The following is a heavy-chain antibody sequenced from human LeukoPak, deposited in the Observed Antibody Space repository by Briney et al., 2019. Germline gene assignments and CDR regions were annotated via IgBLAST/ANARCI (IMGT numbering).Heavy chain of an antibody. Sequence: SETLSLTCAVYGGSFSGYYWSWIRQPPGKGLEWIGEINHRGSTNYSPSLKSRVTVSLDTSKNQFSLKLSSVTAADTAVYYCARAPGAALDWGQGTLVTVSS. CDR3: ARAPGAALD. J-gene: IGHJ4*02. D-gene: IGHD2-15*01. CDR1: GGSFSGYY. V-gene: IGHV4-34*01. CDR2: INHRGST.